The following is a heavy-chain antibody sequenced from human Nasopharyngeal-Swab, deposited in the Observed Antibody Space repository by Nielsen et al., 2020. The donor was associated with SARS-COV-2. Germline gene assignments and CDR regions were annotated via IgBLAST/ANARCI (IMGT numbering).Heavy chain of an antibody. CDR3: ARDYYDNYDSDF. CDR2: IVPALGLP. D-gene: IGHD3-22*01. J-gene: IGHJ4*02. V-gene: IGHV1-69*10. CDR1: GDTFTNSA. Sequence: SVKVSCKTSGDTFTNSAISWVRQAPGQGLEWMGGIVPALGLPNYAQKFRGRVTISADRSTTTSYLELSSLRSEDTAVYYCARDYYDNYDSDFWGQGTLVTVSS.